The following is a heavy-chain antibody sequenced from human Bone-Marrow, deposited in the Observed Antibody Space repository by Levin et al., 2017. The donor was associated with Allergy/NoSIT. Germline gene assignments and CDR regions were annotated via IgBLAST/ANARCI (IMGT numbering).Heavy chain of an antibody. V-gene: IGHV3-73*01. CDR3: SNYDILTGFLS. CDR1: GFTLSGSA. D-gene: IGHD3-9*01. CDR2: IRSKANNYAT. J-gene: IGHJ5*02. Sequence: GGSLRLSCAASGFTLSGSAVHWVRQASGKGLEWLGRIRSKANNYATAYAASVQGRFIISRDDSKNTADLQMNSLKTEDTAVYYCSNYDILTGFLSWGQGTLVTVSS.